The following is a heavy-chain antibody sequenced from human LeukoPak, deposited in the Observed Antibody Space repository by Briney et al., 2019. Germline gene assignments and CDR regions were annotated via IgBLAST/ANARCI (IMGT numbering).Heavy chain of an antibody. CDR2: ISAYNGNT. Sequence: ASVKVSCKASGYTFTGNHMHWVRQAPGQGLEWMGWISAYNGNTNYAQKLQGRVTMTTDTSTSTAYMELRSLRSDDTAVYYCAREAVAGTYFDYWGQGTLVTVSS. CDR1: GYTFTGNH. V-gene: IGHV1-18*04. J-gene: IGHJ4*02. D-gene: IGHD6-19*01. CDR3: AREAVAGTYFDY.